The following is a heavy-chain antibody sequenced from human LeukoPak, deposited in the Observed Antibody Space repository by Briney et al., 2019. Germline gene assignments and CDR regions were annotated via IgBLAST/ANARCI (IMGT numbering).Heavy chain of an antibody. Sequence: PGGSLRLSCVASGFTFSTYWMHWVRRAPGKGLVWVSRINSDGSIINYADSVKGRFTISRDNAKNTLYLQMNSLRAEDTAVYYCSRTLFGVVNYWGQGTLVIVSS. V-gene: IGHV3-74*01. CDR3: SRTLFGVVNY. CDR1: GFTFSTYW. D-gene: IGHD3-3*01. J-gene: IGHJ4*02. CDR2: INSDGSII.